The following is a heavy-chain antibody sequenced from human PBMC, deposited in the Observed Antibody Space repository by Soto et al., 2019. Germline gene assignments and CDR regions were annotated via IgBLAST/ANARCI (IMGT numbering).Heavy chain of an antibody. CDR2: FIPIFDAS. J-gene: IGHJ3*02. Sequence: SVNVSCKXSGGTFSNYAINWVRQAPGQGLEWMGGFIPIFDASTYAQNFRGRVTITADESTTTAYMELSDLRSEDTAMYYCATKAESYGFDIWGQGTLVTVSS. CDR1: GGTFSNYA. CDR3: ATKAESYGFDI. D-gene: IGHD3-10*01. V-gene: IGHV1-69*13.